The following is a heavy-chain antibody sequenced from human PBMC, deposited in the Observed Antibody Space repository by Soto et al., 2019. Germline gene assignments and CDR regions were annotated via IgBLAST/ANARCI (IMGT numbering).Heavy chain of an antibody. CDR1: GFSLPTNT. Sequence: GGSLRLSCAASGFSLPTNTMHWVRQVPGKGLEWVASISNDGRRKYYADFVEGRFTISRDTANNILYLEMNSLRAEDTSLYYCARVTTAMTYDFWGQGTQVTVSS. D-gene: IGHD1-1*01. CDR2: ISNDGRRK. CDR3: ARVTTAMTYDF. J-gene: IGHJ4*02. V-gene: IGHV3-30*04.